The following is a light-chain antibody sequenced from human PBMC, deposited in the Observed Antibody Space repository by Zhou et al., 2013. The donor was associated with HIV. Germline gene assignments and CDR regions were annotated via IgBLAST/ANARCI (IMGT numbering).Light chain of an antibody. CDR1: QSISSY. V-gene: IGKV1-17*01. CDR3: LQHHSYPYT. J-gene: IGKJ2*01. CDR2: AAS. Sequence: DIQMTQSPSSLSASVGDRVTITCRASQSISSYLNWYQQKPGKAPKLLIYAASSLQSGVPSRFSGSGSGTEFTLTISSLQPEDFATYYCLQHHSYPYTFGQGTKLEIK.